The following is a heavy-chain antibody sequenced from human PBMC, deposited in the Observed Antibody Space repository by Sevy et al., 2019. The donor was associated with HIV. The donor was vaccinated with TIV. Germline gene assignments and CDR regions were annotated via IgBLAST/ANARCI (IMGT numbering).Heavy chain of an antibody. D-gene: IGHD2-8*01. Sequence: GGSLRLSCVASGFTSSMYWMSWVRQAPGKGLEWVANIKQDGSEKDYVDSVKGRFTISRDNAKNSLFLQMNNLRAEDTAVYYCGLGLMRYFHLWGRGTLVTVSS. V-gene: IGHV3-7*01. CDR2: IKQDGSEK. CDR1: GFTSSMYW. CDR3: GLGLMRYFHL. J-gene: IGHJ2*01.